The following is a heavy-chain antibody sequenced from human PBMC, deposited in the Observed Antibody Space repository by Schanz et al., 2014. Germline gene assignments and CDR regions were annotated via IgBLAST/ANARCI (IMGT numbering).Heavy chain of an antibody. D-gene: IGHD2-2*01. CDR3: AKVAPAATYLDS. J-gene: IGHJ4*02. CDR2: ISDSGDST. CDR1: GFTFSDYY. V-gene: IGHV3-11*01. Sequence: MQLLESGGGLAQPGGSLRLSCAASGFTFSDYYMTWIRQAPGKGLEWVSDISDSGDSTHYADSVKGRFTISRDNAKNSLFLQMNSLSAEDTAVYYCAKVAPAATYLDSWGLGTLXTVSS.